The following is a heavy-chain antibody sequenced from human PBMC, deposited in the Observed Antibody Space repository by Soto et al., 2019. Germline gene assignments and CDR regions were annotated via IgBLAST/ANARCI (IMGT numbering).Heavy chain of an antibody. V-gene: IGHV5-51*03. D-gene: IGHD3-10*01. CDR1: GYSFTSYW. CDR2: IYPGDSDT. CDR3: ARRTMVRRVYVFVSACAI. Sequence: EVQLVQSGAEVKKPGESLKISCKGSGYSFTSYWIGWVRQMPGKGLEWMGIIYPGDSDTRYSPSFQGQVTISADKSISTAFLQWSSLKDSDTAMYYCARRTMVRRVYVFVSACAIWGQVTMVTVYS. J-gene: IGHJ3*02.